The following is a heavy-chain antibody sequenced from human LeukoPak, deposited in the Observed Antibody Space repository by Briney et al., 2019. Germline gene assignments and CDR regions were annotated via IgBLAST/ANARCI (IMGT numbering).Heavy chain of an antibody. J-gene: IGHJ3*02. D-gene: IGHD2-15*01. CDR1: GFTFSSYA. CDR3: ASDIVVVVAANLAFDI. Sequence: GRSLRLSCAASGFTFSSYAMHWVRQAPGKGLEWVAVISYDGSNKYYADSVKGRFTISRDNSKNTLYLQMNSLRAEDTAVYYCASDIVVVVAANLAFDIWGQGTMVTVSS. V-gene: IGHV3-30-3*01. CDR2: ISYDGSNK.